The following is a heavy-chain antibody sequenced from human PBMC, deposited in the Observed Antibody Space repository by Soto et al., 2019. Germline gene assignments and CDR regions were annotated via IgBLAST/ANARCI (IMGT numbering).Heavy chain of an antibody. Sequence: PSETLSLTCPVAGGSISSYYWSCIRPPQGNGLEWIGYSYYSWSTKSTPSLKSRVTISVDTDKNQFSLKLSSVTAADTAVYYCARGDDSSGYDGSDWLDPWGLGTLVTVSS. CDR1: GGSISSYY. CDR3: ARGDDSSGYDGSDWLDP. CDR2: SYYSWST. D-gene: IGHD3-22*01. J-gene: IGHJ5*02. V-gene: IGHV4-59*01.